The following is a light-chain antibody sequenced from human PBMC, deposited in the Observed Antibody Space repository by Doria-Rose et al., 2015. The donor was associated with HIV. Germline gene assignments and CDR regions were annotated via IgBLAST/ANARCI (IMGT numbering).Light chain of an antibody. CDR3: QQYYDTPS. CDR2: WAS. CDR1: QSLLYTSKNY. J-gene: IGKJ3*01. V-gene: IGKV4-1*01. Sequence: DIRMTQSPESLGMSLGERAALNCKSNQSLLYTSKNYLAWYQQKPGQPTKLVIYWASTRQSGVPARFSGSGSGTDFTLTISSLEAEDVAVYYCQQYYDTPSFGPGTTVDIK.